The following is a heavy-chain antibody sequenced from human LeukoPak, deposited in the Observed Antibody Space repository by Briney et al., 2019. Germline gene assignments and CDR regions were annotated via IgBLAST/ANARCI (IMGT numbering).Heavy chain of an antibody. CDR3: TRHMSGDYEFDY. J-gene: IGHJ4*02. Sequence: SETLSLTCTVSGGSISSSSYYWGWIRQPPGKGLEWIGSIYYSGSTYYNPSLKSRVTISVDTSKNQFSLKLSSVTAADTAVYYCTRHMSGDYEFDYWGQGTLVTVSS. CDR1: GGSISSSSYY. V-gene: IGHV4-39*01. CDR2: IYYSGST. D-gene: IGHD4-17*01.